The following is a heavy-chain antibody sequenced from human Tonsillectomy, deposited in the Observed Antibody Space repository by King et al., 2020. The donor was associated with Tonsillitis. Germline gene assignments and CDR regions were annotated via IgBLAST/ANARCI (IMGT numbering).Heavy chain of an antibody. D-gene: IGHD5-18*01. CDR3: ARAGGYSYGFDY. Sequence: VQLVESGGGLVKPGGSLRLSCAASGFTFSSYSMNWVRQAPGKGLEWVSSISSSSSYIYYADSVKGRFTISRDNAKNSLYLQMNSLRAEDTAVYYCARAGGYSYGFDYWGQGTLVTVSS. V-gene: IGHV3-21*01. CDR1: GFTFSSYS. CDR2: ISSSSSYI. J-gene: IGHJ4*02.